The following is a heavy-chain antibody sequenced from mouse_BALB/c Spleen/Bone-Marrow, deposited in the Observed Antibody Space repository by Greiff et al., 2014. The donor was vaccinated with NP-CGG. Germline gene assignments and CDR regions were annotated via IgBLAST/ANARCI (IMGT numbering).Heavy chain of an antibody. J-gene: IGHJ4*01. V-gene: IGHV1-54*01. Sequence: VQLQQSGAELVRPGTSVKVSCKGSGYAFTNYLIEWVKQRPEQGLEWIGVINSGSGGTKYNERFKGKATLTADKSSSTAYMQLSSLTSDDSAVYFCARAITDAMDYWGQGTSVTVSS. D-gene: IGHD2-4*01. CDR2: INSGSGGT. CDR1: GYAFTNYL. CDR3: ARAITDAMDY.